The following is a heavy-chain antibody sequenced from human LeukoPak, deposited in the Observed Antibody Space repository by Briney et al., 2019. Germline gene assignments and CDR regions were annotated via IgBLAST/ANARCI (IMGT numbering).Heavy chain of an antibody. CDR2: ISAYNGNT. J-gene: IGHJ4*02. Sequence: ASVKVSCKASGYTSTSYGISWVRQAPGQGLERMGWISAYNGNTNYAQKLQGRVTMTTDTSTSTAYMELRSLRSDDTAVYYCARRASSGDSDYWGQGTLVTVSS. V-gene: IGHV1-18*01. D-gene: IGHD4-17*01. CDR1: GYTSTSYG. CDR3: ARRASSGDSDY.